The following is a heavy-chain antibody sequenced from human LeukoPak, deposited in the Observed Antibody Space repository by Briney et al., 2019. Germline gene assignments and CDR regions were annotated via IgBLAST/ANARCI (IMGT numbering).Heavy chain of an antibody. V-gene: IGHV3-30*02. CDR2: IRYDGSNK. CDR3: ARDCDFLTSYGMDV. J-gene: IGHJ6*04. Sequence: GGSLRLSCAASGFTFSSYGMHWVRQAPGKGLEWVAFIRYDGSNKYYADSVKGRFTISRGNSKNTLYLQMNSLRAEDTAVYYCARDCDFLTSYGMDVWGKGTTVIVSS. CDR1: GFTFSSYG. D-gene: IGHD3-9*01.